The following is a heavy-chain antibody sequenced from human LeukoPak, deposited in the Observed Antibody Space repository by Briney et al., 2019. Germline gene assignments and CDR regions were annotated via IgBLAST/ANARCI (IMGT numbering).Heavy chain of an antibody. CDR3: ARGKTIFGVVIIHHAFDI. D-gene: IGHD3-3*01. CDR1: GGSISSGSYY. J-gene: IGHJ3*02. V-gene: IGHV4-61*02. CDR2: IYTSGST. Sequence: PSQTLSLTSTVSGGSISSGSYYWSWIRQPAGKGLEWIGRIYTSGSTNYNPSLKSRVTISVDTSKNQFSLKLSSVTAADTAVYYCARGKTIFGVVIIHHAFDIWGQGTMVTVSS.